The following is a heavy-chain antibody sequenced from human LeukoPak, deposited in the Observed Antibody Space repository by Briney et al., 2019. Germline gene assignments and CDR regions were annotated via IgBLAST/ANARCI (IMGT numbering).Heavy chain of an antibody. CDR3: AREGSKAFDI. CDR2: INPSGGST. J-gene: IGHJ3*02. V-gene: IGHV1-46*01. Sequence: GASVKVSCKASGYTFTSYYMHWVRQAPGQGLEWMGIINPSGGSTSYAQKFRGRVTMTRDTSTSTVYMELSSLRSEDAAVYYCAREGSKAFDIWGQGTMVTVSS. CDR1: GYTFTSYY.